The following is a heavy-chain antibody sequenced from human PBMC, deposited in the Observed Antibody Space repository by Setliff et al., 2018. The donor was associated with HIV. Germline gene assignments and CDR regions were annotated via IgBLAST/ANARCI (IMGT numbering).Heavy chain of an antibody. D-gene: IGHD1-26*01. J-gene: IGHJ4*02. Sequence: GGSLRLSCAASGFNFKTYGMTWVRQAPGKGLDWVAHIGSSNHGIHYTASVQGRFTVSRDNANNLLFLQMNNLRDEDTAVYYCARDTPNIGIDHWGQGILVTVSS. CDR3: ARDTPNIGIDH. CDR2: IGSSNHGI. V-gene: IGHV3-48*02. CDR1: GFNFKTYG.